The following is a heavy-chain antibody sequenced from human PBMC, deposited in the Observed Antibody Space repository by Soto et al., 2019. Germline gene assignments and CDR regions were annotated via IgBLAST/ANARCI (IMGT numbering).Heavy chain of an antibody. J-gene: IGHJ4*02. CDR1: GGSFNTCS. V-gene: IGHV3-21*06. Sequence: SLILSQTVAGGSFNTCSKNLMFPVPGKGLEWVSSISSTTNYIYYGDSMKGRFTISRDNAKNSLYLEMNSLRAEDTAVDYCARESEDLTSKVDEWGPVTLV. CDR3: ARESEDLTSKVDE. CDR2: ISSTTNYI.